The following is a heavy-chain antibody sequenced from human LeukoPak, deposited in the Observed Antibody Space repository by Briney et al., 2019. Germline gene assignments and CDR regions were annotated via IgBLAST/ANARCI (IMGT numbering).Heavy chain of an antibody. CDR3: ARSENYDILTGYEDY. CDR1: GYTFTSYD. D-gene: IGHD3-9*01. V-gene: IGHV1-8*02. Sequence: GASVKVSCTASGYTFTSYDINWVRQATGQGLEWVGWMNPNSGNTGYAQTLQGRVTMTTDTSMNTAYMELRSLRFDDTAVYYCARSENYDILTGYEDYWGQGTLVTVSS. CDR2: MNPNSGNT. J-gene: IGHJ4*02.